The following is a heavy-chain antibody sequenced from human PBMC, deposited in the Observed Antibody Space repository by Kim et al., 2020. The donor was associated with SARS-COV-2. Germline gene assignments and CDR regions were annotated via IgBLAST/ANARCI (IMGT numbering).Heavy chain of an antibody. CDR3: ARDYHYYDSSGYSTTIDAFDI. CDR2: ISSSSSYI. Sequence: GGSLRLSCAASGFTFSSYSMNWVRQAPGKGLEWVSSISSSSSYIYYADSVKGRFTISRDNAKNSLYLQMNSLRAEDTAVYYCARDYHYYDSSGYSTTIDAFDIWGQGTMVTVSS. CDR1: GFTFSSYS. V-gene: IGHV3-21*01. D-gene: IGHD3-22*01. J-gene: IGHJ3*02.